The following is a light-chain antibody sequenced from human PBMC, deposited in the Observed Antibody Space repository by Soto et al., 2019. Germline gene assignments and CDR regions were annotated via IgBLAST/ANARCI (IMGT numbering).Light chain of an antibody. CDR3: AAWDDSLNGLV. CDR2: YDD. V-gene: IGLV1-36*01. J-gene: IGLJ2*01. CDR1: SSNIGNNA. Sequence: QSVLTQPPSVSXAPRQRVTIXCSGSSSNIGNNAVNWYQQLPGKAPKLLIYYDDLLPSGVSDRFSGSKSGTSASLAISGLQSEDEADYYCAAWDDSLNGLVFGGGTKVTVL.